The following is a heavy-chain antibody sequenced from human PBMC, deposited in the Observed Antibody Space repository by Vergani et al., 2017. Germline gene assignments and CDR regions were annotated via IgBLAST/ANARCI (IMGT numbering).Heavy chain of an antibody. CDR2: IYRTGRT. CDR3: ARRSGIVYDIFSGTQYFFDF. V-gene: IGHV4-38-2*02. CDR1: GYSISSGYY. J-gene: IGHJ4*02. D-gene: IGHD3-9*01. Sequence: QVQLQESGPGLLKPSETLSLTCTVSGYSISSGYYWGWIRQPPGKGLEGIGSIYRTGRTHFNPSLKSRVTSSVDTANNHFSLRLNSLTAANTAVYYCARRSGIVYDIFSGTQYFFDFWGQGTLVTVSS.